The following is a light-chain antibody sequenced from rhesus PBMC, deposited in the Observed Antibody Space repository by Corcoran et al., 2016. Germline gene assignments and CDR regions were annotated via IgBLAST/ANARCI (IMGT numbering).Light chain of an antibody. J-gene: IGKJ4*01. V-gene: IGKV1-38*01. Sequence: DIQLIQSPSSLSASVGDRVTITCRASQGINNYLAWYQQKSGKAPKLLIYDASNLESGVPSRFSGSRSGTEFSLTISTLQPEEFATYYCQQRKSYPLTFGGGTKVEIK. CDR1: QGINNY. CDR2: DAS. CDR3: QQRKSYPLT.